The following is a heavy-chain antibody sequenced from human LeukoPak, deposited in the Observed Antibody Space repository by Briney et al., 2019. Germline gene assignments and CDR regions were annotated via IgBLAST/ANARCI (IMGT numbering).Heavy chain of an antibody. J-gene: IGHJ4*02. CDR3: ARRGYFYGSGSYYPLDS. D-gene: IGHD3-10*01. V-gene: IGHV1-46*01. Sequence: GASVKVSCKASGYTFTSYYMHWVRQAPGQGLEWMGVINPGIGSISYAQKFQGRVTMTRDTSTSTVYMELSRLRSEDTAVYFCARRGYFYGSGSYYPLDSWGQGTLVTVSS. CDR1: GYTFTSYY. CDR2: INPGIGSI.